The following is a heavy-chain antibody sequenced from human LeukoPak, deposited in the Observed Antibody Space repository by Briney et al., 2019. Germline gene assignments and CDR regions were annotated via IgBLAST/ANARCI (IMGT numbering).Heavy chain of an antibody. CDR1: GFTFSNYG. Sequence: GGSLRLSCAASGFTFSNYGMHWVRQAPGKGLEWVAVISYDGSNTYYADSVKGRFTISRDNSNNTLYLQTNSLRAEDTAVYYCARSGGAAAAGLGYWGQGTLVTVSS. CDR3: ARSGGAAAAGLGY. D-gene: IGHD6-13*01. CDR2: ISYDGSNT. V-gene: IGHV3-30*03. J-gene: IGHJ4*02.